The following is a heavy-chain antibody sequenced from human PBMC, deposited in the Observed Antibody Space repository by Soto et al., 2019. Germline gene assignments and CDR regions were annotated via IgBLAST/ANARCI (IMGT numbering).Heavy chain of an antibody. CDR1: GGSFSGYY. CDR3: ARGGKIAARPKVRLDY. Sequence: SETLSLTCAVYGGSFSGYYWSWIRQPPGKGLEWIGEINHSGSTNYNPSLKSRVTISVDTSKNQFSLKLSSVTAADTAVNYCARGGKIAARPKVRLDYWGQGTLVTVSS. V-gene: IGHV4-34*01. J-gene: IGHJ4*02. CDR2: INHSGST. D-gene: IGHD6-6*01.